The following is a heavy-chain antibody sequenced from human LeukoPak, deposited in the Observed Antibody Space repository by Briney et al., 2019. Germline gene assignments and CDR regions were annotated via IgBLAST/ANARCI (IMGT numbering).Heavy chain of an antibody. CDR1: GFTFSSYG. CDR3: AKGGGATVTCFDY. V-gene: IGHV3-30*18. J-gene: IGHJ4*02. D-gene: IGHD4-17*01. Sequence: GGSLRLSCAASGFTFSSYGMHWVRQAPGKGLEWVAVISYDGSNKYYADSVKGRFTISRDNSKNTLYLQTNSLRAEDTAVYYCAKGGGATVTCFDYWGQGTLVTVSS. CDR2: ISYDGSNK.